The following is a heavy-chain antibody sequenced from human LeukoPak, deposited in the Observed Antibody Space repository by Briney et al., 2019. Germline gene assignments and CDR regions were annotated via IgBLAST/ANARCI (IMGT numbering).Heavy chain of an antibody. D-gene: IGHD4-17*01. CDR3: ARDRYGDYDYYYYYYMDV. J-gene: IGHJ6*03. CDR1: GFTFSSYW. Sequence: GGSLRLSCAASGFTFSSYWMSWVRQAPGKGLEWVANIKQDGSEKYYVDSVKGRFTISRDNAKNSLYLQMNSLRAEDTAVYCCARDRYGDYDYYYYYYMDVWGKGTTVTISS. V-gene: IGHV3-7*01. CDR2: IKQDGSEK.